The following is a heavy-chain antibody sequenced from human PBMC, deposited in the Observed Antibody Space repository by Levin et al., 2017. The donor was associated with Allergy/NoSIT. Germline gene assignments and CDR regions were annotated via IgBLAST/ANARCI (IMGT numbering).Heavy chain of an antibody. CDR1: GGSINSYY. J-gene: IGHJ4*02. CDR2: IFYSGST. Sequence: SQTLSLTCTVSGGSINSYYWSWIRQPPGKGLEWIGYIFYSGSTNYNPSLESRVTLSVDTPNNQFSLKLGAVTAAETAIYYCARGARQASGGWHFDYWGQGTLVTVSS. CDR3: ARGARQASGGWHFDY. D-gene: IGHD6-19*01. V-gene: IGHV4-59*01.